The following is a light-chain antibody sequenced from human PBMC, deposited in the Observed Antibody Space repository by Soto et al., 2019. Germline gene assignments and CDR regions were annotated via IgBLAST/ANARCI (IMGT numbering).Light chain of an antibody. CDR2: DAS. V-gene: IGKV1-5*01. Sequence: DIQRTQSPSTLSASVGDRVTITCRASQTISSWLDWYQQKPGKAPKLLISDASNLETGVPSRFSGSRSGTEFTLTISSLQPDDFATYYCQQYYTYSPLTFGGGTKVDIK. CDR1: QTISSW. J-gene: IGKJ4*01. CDR3: QQYYTYSPLT.